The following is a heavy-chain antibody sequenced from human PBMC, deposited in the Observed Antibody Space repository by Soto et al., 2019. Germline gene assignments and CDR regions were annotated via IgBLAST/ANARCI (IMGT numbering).Heavy chain of an antibody. CDR1: GFTFSNYA. V-gene: IGHV3-23*04. CDR3: AKDRFRSGYTYGSFDY. J-gene: IGHJ4*02. Sequence: EVQLVESGGGSVQPGGFLRLSCVAAGFTFSNYAMSWVRQAPGKGLQWVSTIIGSGGSEYYGDSVKGRFTISRDNFKDTLFLQLNGLRAEDTAVYYCAKDRFRSGYTYGSFDYWGQGALVTVSA. CDR2: IIGSGGSE. D-gene: IGHD5-18*01.